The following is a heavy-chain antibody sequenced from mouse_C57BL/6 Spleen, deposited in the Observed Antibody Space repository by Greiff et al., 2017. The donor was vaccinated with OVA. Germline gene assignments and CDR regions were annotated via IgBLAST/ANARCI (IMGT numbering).Heavy chain of an antibody. Sequence: EVHLVESGPGLVKPSQSLSLTCSVTGYSITSGYYWNWIRQFPGNKLEWMGYISYDGSNNYNPSLKNRISITRDTSKNQFFLKLNSVTTEDTATYYCARGGWLLPTWFAYWGQGTLVTVSA. CDR2: ISYDGSN. D-gene: IGHD2-3*01. V-gene: IGHV3-6*01. CDR3: ARGGWLLPTWFAY. J-gene: IGHJ3*01. CDR1: GYSITSGYY.